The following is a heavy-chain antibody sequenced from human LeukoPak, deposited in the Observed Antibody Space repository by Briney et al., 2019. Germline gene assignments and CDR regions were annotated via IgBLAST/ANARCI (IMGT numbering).Heavy chain of an antibody. CDR2: ISSSSSYI. CDR1: GFTFSSYS. J-gene: IGHJ6*02. V-gene: IGHV3-21*01. Sequence: GGSLILSCAASGFTFSSYSMNWVRQAPGKGLEWVSSISSSSSYIYYADSVKGRFTISRDNAKNSLYLQMNSLRAEDTAVYYCARVFVVVVAATHYGMDVWGQGTTVTVSS. CDR3: ARVFVVVVAATHYGMDV. D-gene: IGHD2-15*01.